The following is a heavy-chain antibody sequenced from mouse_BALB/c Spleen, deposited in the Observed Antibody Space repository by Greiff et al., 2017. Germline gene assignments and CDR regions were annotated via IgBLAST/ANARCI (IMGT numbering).Heavy chain of an antibody. CDR3: VREDYAWFAY. CDR2: IWTGGGT. V-gene: IGHV2-9-2*01. CDR1: GFSLTSYD. J-gene: IGHJ3*01. D-gene: IGHD2-4*01. Sequence: VHLVESGPGLVAPSQSLSITCTVSGFSLTSYDISWIRQPPGKGLEWLGVIWTGGGTNYNSAFMSRLSISKDNSKSQVFLKMNSLQTDDTAIYYCVREDYAWFAYWGQGTLVTVSA.